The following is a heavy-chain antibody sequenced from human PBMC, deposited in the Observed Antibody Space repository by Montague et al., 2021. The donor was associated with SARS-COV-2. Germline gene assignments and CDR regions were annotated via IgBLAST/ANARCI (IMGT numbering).Heavy chain of an antibody. Sequence: TLSLTCTVSGGSIRSGSYYWSWIRQPAGKGLEWIGRIYSSGSTNYNPSLKSRVTMSVDTSKNQFSLKVSSVTAADTAVYYCARLKRYFDSSGSPSAFDFWGQGTKVTVSS. CDR2: IYSSGST. CDR1: GGSIRSGSYY. D-gene: IGHD3-22*01. J-gene: IGHJ3*01. CDR3: ARLKRYFDSSGSPSAFDF. V-gene: IGHV4-61*02.